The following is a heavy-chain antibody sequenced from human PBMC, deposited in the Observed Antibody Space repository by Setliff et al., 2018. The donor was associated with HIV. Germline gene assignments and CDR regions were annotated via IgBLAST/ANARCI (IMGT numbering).Heavy chain of an antibody. CDR3: ARETYYYDSIGYWRSDAFDV. CDR2: IYTSGST. Sequence: ETLSLTCNVSGDSISRFSWSWIRQPPGKGLELIGHIYTSGSTNYNSSLKSRLTISVDTSKNQVSLKLTSVTAADTAVYYCARETYYYDSIGYWRSDAFDVWGQGTMVTVSS. D-gene: IGHD3-22*01. J-gene: IGHJ3*01. CDR1: GDSISRFS. V-gene: IGHV4-4*08.